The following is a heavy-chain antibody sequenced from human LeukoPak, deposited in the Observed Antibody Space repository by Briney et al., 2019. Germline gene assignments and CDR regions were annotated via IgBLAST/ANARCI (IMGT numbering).Heavy chain of an antibody. V-gene: IGHV4-39*07. CDR1: GGSISSSSYY. D-gene: IGHD3-22*01. J-gene: IGHJ4*02. CDR3: ARNTGGYYDSSGYYFDY. CDR2: IYYSGST. Sequence: KTSETLSLTCTVSGGSISSSSYYWGWIRQPPGKGLEWIGSIYYSGSTYYNPSLKSRVTISVDTSKNQFSLKLSSVTAADTAVYYCARNTGGYYDSSGYYFDYWGQGTLVTVSS.